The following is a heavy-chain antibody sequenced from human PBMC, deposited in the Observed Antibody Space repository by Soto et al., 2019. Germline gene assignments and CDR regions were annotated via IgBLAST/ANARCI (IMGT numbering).Heavy chain of an antibody. CDR2: VYYAGAT. CDR3: ARDNPSPFQYSPAGWFDP. D-gene: IGHD2-15*01. CDR1: GFSIISGSYF. J-gene: IGHJ5*02. V-gene: IGHV4-61*01. Sequence: SETLSLTCNVTGFSIISGSYFWSWIRQPPGKALEWLGYVYYAGATSYNPALGGRVTISLDTSKTQFSLKLTSVTAADTAVYFCARDNPSPFQYSPAGWFDPWGQGRMVTVSS.